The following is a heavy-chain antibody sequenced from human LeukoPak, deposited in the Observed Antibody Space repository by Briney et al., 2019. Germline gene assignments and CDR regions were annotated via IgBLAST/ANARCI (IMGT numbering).Heavy chain of an antibody. CDR2: IYTSGST. D-gene: IGHD6-6*01. CDR3: ARDVEYSSSLWFDP. V-gene: IGHV4-4*07. J-gene: IGHJ5*02. CDR1: GGSISSYY. Sequence: SETLSLTCTVSGGSISSYYWSWIRQPAGKGLEWIGRIYTSGSTNYNPSLKSQVTMSVDTSKNQFSLKLSSVTAADTAVYYCARDVEYSSSLWFDPWGQGTLVTVSS.